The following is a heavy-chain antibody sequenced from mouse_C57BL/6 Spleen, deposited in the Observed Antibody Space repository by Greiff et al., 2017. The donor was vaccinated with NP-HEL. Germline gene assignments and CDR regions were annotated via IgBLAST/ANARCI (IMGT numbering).Heavy chain of an antibody. D-gene: IGHD1-1*01. J-gene: IGHJ2*01. CDR2: INPNNGGT. CDR3: AREDLLLRVFDY. Sequence: EVQLQQSGPELVKPGASVKMSCKASGYTFTDYNMHWVKQSHGKSLEWIGYINPNNGGTSYNQKFKGKATLTVNKSSSTAYMELRSLTAEDSAVYYWAREDLLLRVFDYWGQGTTLTVSS. CDR1: GYTFTDYN. V-gene: IGHV1-22*01.